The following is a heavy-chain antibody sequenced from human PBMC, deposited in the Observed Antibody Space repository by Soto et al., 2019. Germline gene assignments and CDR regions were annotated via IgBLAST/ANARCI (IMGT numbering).Heavy chain of an antibody. Sequence: GGSLRLSCAASGFTFSSYGMHWVRQAPGKGLEWVAVIWYDGSNKYYADSVKGRFTISRDNSKNTLYLQMNSLRAEDTAVYYGAGDVTLLWFGGGDYWGQGTLVTVSS. D-gene: IGHD3-10*01. V-gene: IGHV3-33*01. CDR2: IWYDGSNK. CDR1: GFTFSSYG. J-gene: IGHJ4*02. CDR3: AGDVTLLWFGGGDY.